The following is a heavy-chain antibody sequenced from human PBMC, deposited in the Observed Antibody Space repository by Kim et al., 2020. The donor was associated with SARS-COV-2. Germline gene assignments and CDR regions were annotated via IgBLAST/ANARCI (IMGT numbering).Heavy chain of an antibody. CDR3: ARGDIVVVPAAKTYYYYGMDV. CDR1: GYTFTSYY. CDR2: INPSGGST. D-gene: IGHD2-2*01. J-gene: IGHJ6*01. V-gene: IGHV1-46*01. Sequence: ASVKVSCKASGYTFTSYYMHWVRQAPGQGLEWMGIINPSGGSTSYAQKFQGRVTMTRDTSTSTVYMELSSLRSEDTAVYYCARGDIVVVPAAKTYYYYGMDVWGQGTTVTVSS.